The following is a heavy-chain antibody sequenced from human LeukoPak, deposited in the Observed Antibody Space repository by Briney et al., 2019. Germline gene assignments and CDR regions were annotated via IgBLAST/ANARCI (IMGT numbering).Heavy chain of an antibody. CDR2: ISGSGGTT. Sequence: PGGSLRLSCAASGFTFSSYAMSWVRQAPGKGLEWVSAISGSGGTTYYADFVKGRFTFSRDNSKSTLYLQMNSLRAEDTAVYYCAKVRSPGRYGSGSGVVDYWGQGTLVTVSS. CDR3: AKVRSPGRYGSGSGVVDY. CDR1: GFTFSSYA. D-gene: IGHD3-10*01. V-gene: IGHV3-23*01. J-gene: IGHJ4*02.